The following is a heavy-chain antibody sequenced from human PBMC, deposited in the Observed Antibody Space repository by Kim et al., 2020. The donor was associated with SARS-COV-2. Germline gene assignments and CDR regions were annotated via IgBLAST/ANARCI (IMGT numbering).Heavy chain of an antibody. D-gene: IGHD6-19*01. CDR3: ARDGTTGYSSGWHDFDY. Sequence: VKGRFTISRDNAKNSLYLQMNSLRAEDTAVYYCARDGTTGYSSGWHDFDYWGQGTLVTVSS. J-gene: IGHJ4*02. V-gene: IGHV3-21*01.